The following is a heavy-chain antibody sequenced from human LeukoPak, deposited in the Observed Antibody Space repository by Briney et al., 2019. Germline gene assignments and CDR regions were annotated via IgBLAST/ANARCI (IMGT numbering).Heavy chain of an antibody. CDR3: ARAARLVRGVIIKSYYYYYMDV. CDR2: INPNSGNT. V-gene: IGHV1-8*02. CDR1: GYTFTGYF. D-gene: IGHD3-10*01. Sequence: ASVKVSCKASGYTFTGYFMHWVRQAPGQGLEWMGWINPNSGNTGYAQKFQGRVTMTRNTSISTAYMELSSLRSEDTAVYYCARAARLVRGVIIKSYYYYYMDVWGKGTTVTISS. J-gene: IGHJ6*03.